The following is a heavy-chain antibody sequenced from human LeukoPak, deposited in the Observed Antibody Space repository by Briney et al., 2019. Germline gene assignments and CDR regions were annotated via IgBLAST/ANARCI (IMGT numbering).Heavy chain of an antibody. Sequence: SETLSLTCAVSGGSISSGGYSWSWIRQPPGKGLEWIGYTYHSGSTYYNPSLKSRVTISVDRSKNQFSLKLSSVTAADTAVYYCARAHCSGGSCYSIRFDPWGQGTLVTVSS. CDR1: GGSISSGGYS. D-gene: IGHD2-15*01. V-gene: IGHV4-30-2*01. CDR2: TYHSGST. CDR3: ARAHCSGGSCYSIRFDP. J-gene: IGHJ5*02.